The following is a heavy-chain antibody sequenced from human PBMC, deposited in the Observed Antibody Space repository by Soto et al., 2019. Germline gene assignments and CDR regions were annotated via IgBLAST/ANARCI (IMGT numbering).Heavy chain of an antibody. CDR1: GYSFTSYY. CDR3: ARDEPKVVVISQSSDAFDI. CDR2: INPSGGST. Sequence: ASVKVSCKASGYSFTSYYMHWVRQAPGQGLEWMGIINPSGGSTRYAQKFQGRVTLTRGTSTSTVYMELSSLRSEDTAVYYCARDEPKVVVISQSSDAFDIWGQGTMVTVSS. V-gene: IGHV1-46*01. J-gene: IGHJ3*02. D-gene: IGHD3-22*01.